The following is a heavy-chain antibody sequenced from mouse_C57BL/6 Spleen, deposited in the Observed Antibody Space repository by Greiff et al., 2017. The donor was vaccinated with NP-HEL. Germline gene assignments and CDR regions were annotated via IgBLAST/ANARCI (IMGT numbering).Heavy chain of an antibody. Sequence: DVHLVESGGGLVQPGGSLSLSCAASGFTFTDYYMSWVRQPPGQALEWLGFIRNKANGYTTEYSASVKGRFTISRDNSQSILYLQMNALRAEASATYYCARDEVDGNYEGDYFDYWGQGTTLTVAS. J-gene: IGHJ2*01. CDR2: IRNKANGYTT. CDR1: GFTFTDYY. D-gene: IGHD2-1*01. CDR3: ARDEVDGNYEGDYFDY. V-gene: IGHV7-3*01.